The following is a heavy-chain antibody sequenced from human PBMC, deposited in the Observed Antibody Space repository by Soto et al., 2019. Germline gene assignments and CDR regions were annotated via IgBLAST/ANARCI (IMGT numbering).Heavy chain of an antibody. J-gene: IGHJ4*02. CDR3: ARGXTGGGWGYYFDY. Sequence: VQLVQSGTEVKKPGSSVKVSCKASGGTFSSYAXDXXXXXXGQGLEWMGGIIPIFGTADYAQKFQGRVTXXXXXXXXXXXXXXXXXXXXXXAXXXCARGXTGGGWGYYFDYWGQGTLVTVSS. D-gene: IGHD3-16*01. CDR1: GGTFSSYA. CDR2: IIPIFGTA. V-gene: IGHV1-69*05.